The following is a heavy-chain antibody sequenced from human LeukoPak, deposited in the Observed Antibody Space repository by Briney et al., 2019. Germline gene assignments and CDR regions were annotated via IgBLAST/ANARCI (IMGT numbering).Heavy chain of an antibody. D-gene: IGHD3-9*01. V-gene: IGHV1-2*02. Sequence: GASVKVSCKASGYIFTGYYLHWVRQAPGQGLEWMGWINPNSGDTNYAQRFQDRVTMTRDTSISTAYLQWSSLKASDTAMYYCARVNSALWFFDFWGQGSLVSVSS. CDR1: GYIFTGYY. CDR3: ARVNSALWFFDF. CDR2: INPNSGDT. J-gene: IGHJ4*02.